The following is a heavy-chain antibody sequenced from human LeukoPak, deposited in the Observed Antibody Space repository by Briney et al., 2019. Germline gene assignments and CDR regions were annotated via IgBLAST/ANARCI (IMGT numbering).Heavy chain of an antibody. Sequence: GGSLRLSCAASGFTFSSYWMSWVRQAPGKGLEWVANIKQDGSEKYYVDFVKGRFTISRDNAKNSLYLQMNSLRAEDTAVYYCARDHDDFWSGLRYYFDYWGQGTLVTVSS. CDR2: IKQDGSEK. J-gene: IGHJ4*02. CDR1: GFTFSSYW. D-gene: IGHD3-3*01. CDR3: ARDHDDFWSGLRYYFDY. V-gene: IGHV3-7*01.